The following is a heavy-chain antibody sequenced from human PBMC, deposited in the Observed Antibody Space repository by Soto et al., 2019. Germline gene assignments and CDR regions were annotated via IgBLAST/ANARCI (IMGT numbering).Heavy chain of an antibody. CDR2: IYDDGTT. Sequence: PWETLSLTCSVSGGSISSYFRNWLRQPPGKGLEWIGYIYDDGTTDYNPSLKSRVTILLDMSKNQFSLKLSSVTAADTAVYYCVSSRSAIYGDALDVWGQGTMVTVSS. V-gene: IGHV4-59*03. CDR1: GGSISSYF. D-gene: IGHD2-2*01. CDR3: VSSRSAIYGDALDV. J-gene: IGHJ3*01.